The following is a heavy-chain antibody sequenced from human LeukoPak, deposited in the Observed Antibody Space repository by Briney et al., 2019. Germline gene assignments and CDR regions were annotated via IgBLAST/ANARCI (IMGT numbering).Heavy chain of an antibody. CDR2: ISGYNGNT. CDR3: AREAFTTRCYDS. CDR1: GYTFTSYG. J-gene: IGHJ4*02. V-gene: IGHV1-18*01. Sequence: ASVKVSCNASGYTFTSYGISWVRQAPGQGLEWMGWISGYNGNTDYAQKLQGRVTMTTDTSTSTVYMELRSLRSDDTAVYYCAREAFTTRCYDSWGQGTLVTVSS. D-gene: IGHD4/OR15-4a*01.